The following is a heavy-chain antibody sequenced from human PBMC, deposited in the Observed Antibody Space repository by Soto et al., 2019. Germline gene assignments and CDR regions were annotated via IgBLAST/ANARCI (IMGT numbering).Heavy chain of an antibody. CDR2: ISGSGVST. J-gene: IGHJ6*03. Sequence: PGGSLRLSCAASGFTFSSYAMSWVRQAPGKGLEWVSAISGSGVSTYYANSVKGRFTISRDNSKNTLYLQMGSLRPEDMAVYYCARRARPDFYYMDVWGKGTTVTVSS. V-gene: IGHV3-23*01. CDR3: ARRARPDFYYMDV. CDR1: GFTFSSYA. D-gene: IGHD6-6*01.